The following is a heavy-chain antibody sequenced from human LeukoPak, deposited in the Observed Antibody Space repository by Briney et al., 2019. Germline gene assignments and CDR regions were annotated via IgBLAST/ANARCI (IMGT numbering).Heavy chain of an antibody. CDR3: ASTDAGGYYTYYFDY. V-gene: IGHV3-48*03. D-gene: IGHD3-22*01. Sequence: PGGSLRLSCAASGFTFSSYAMNWVRQAPGKGLEWVSYISSSGSTIYYADSVKGRFTISRDNAKNSLYLQMNSLRAEDTAVYYCASTDAGGYYTYYFDYWGQGTLVTVSS. CDR2: ISSSGSTI. CDR1: GFTFSSYA. J-gene: IGHJ4*02.